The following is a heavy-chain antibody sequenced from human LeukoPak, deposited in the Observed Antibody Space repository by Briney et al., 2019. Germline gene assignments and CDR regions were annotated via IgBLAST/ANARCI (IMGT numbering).Heavy chain of an antibody. Sequence: PGGSLRLSCAASGFTFSSYAMSWVRQAPGKGLVWVSRINSDGSTTTYADSVKGRFTISRDNAKNTLYLQMNSLRGEDTAVYYCARSSGWYFWGQGTLVTVSS. CDR3: ARSSGWYF. D-gene: IGHD6-19*01. J-gene: IGHJ4*02. CDR2: INSDGSTT. CDR1: GFTFSSYA. V-gene: IGHV3-74*01.